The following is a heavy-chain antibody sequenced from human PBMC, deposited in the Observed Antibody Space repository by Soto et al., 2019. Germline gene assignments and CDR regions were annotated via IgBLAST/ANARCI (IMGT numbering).Heavy chain of an antibody. CDR3: ARGEVYYDDSSGYSVFDY. CDR1: GGSFSGYY. J-gene: IGHJ4*02. V-gene: IGHV4-34*01. D-gene: IGHD3-22*01. Sequence: PSETLSLTCAVYGGSFSGYYWSWIRQPPGKGLEWIGEINHSGSTNYNPSLKSRVTISVDTSKNQFSLKLSSVTAADTAVYYCARGEVYYDDSSGYSVFDYWGQGTLVTVSS. CDR2: INHSGST.